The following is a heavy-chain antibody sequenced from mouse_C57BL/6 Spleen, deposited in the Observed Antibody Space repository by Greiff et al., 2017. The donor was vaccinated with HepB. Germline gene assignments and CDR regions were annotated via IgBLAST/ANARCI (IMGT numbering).Heavy chain of an antibody. V-gene: IGHV1-55*01. CDR3: ARSPYGIAWFAY. J-gene: IGHJ3*01. D-gene: IGHD2-1*01. CDR2: IYPGSGST. CDR1: GYTFTSYW. Sequence: QVQLQQPGAELVKPGASVKMSCKASGYTFTSYWITWVKQRPGQGLEWIGDIYPGSGSTNYNEKFKSKATLTVDTSSSTAYMQLSSLTSEDSAVYYCARSPYGIAWFAYWGQGTLVTVSA.